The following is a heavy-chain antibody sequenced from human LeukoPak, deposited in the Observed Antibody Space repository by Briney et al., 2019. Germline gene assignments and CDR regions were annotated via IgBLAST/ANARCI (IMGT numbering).Heavy chain of an antibody. CDR3: ARDMRSSGYFAYFDY. CDR1: SYSISSGYY. V-gene: IGHV4-38-2*02. D-gene: IGHD3-22*01. CDR2: VYHSGST. Sequence: PSETLSHTCTVSSYSISSGYYWGWIRQPPGKGLEWIGSVYHSGSTYYNPSLKSRVTMSVDTSKNQFSLKLSSVTAADTAVYYCARDMRSSGYFAYFDYWGQGTLVTVSS. J-gene: IGHJ4*02.